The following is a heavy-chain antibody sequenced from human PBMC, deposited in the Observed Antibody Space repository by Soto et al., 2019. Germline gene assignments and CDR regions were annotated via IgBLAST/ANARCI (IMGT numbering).Heavy chain of an antibody. CDR2: IYPGDSDT. V-gene: IGHV5-51*01. CDR3: ARGTVSSDFDY. J-gene: IGHJ4*02. Sequence: PGESLTISCNGSGYSFANYWFVWGRQMPGKGLEWMGIIYPGDSDTKYSPSFQGQVTISADKSISTAYLQWSSLKASDTAMYYCARGTVSSDFDYWGQGTLVTVSS. D-gene: IGHD4-17*01. CDR1: GYSFANYW.